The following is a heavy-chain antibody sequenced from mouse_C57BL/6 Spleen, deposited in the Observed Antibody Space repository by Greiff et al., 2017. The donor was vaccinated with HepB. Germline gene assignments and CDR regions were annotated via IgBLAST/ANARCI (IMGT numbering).Heavy chain of an antibody. J-gene: IGHJ4*01. CDR1: GYTFTDYE. Sequence: VQLQQSGAELVRPGASVTLSCKASGYTFTDYEMRWVKQTPVHGLEWIGAIDPETGGTAYNQKFKGKAILTADKSSSTAYMELRSLTSEDSAVYYCTREGLDHYYAMDYWGQGTSVTVSS. CDR3: TREGLDHYYAMDY. CDR2: IDPETGGT. V-gene: IGHV1-15*01.